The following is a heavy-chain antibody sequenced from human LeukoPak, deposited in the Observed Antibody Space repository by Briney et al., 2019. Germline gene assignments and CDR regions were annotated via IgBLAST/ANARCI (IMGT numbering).Heavy chain of an antibody. CDR1: GFTFSFYG. V-gene: IGHV3-23*01. D-gene: IGHD1-26*01. CDR3: AKVFSGSYYDNFDY. Sequence: GGSLRLSCAASGFTFSFYGMGWVRQAPGKGLDWVSTISGSGDYTYYADSVKGRFTISRDNSKNTVYLQMNSPSAEDTALYYCAKVFSGSYYDNFDYWGQGTLVTVSS. CDR2: ISGSGDYT. J-gene: IGHJ4*02.